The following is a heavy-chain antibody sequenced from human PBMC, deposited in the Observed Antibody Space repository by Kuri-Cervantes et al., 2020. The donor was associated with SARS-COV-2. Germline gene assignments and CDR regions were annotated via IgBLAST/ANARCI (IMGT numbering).Heavy chain of an antibody. V-gene: IGHV4-39*07. Sequence: SETLSLTCTVSGGSISSSSYYWGWIRQPPGKGLEWIGSIYYSGSTYYNPSLKSRVTISLDRSKSQFSLNLDSVTAADTAVYYCARGEYSYAPDFDSWGQGTLVTVSS. D-gene: IGHD3-16*01. J-gene: IGHJ4*02. CDR2: IYYSGST. CDR3: ARGEYSYAPDFDS. CDR1: GGSISSSSYY.